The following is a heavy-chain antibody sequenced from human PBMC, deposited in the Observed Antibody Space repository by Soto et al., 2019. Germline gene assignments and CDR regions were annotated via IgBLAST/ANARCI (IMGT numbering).Heavy chain of an antibody. CDR2: ISAYNGNT. D-gene: IGHD6-19*01. Sequence: ASVKVSCKASGYTFTSYGISWVRQAPGQGLEWMGWISAYNGNTNYAQKLQGRVTMTTDTSTSTAHMELRSLRSDDTAVYYCARVCLAVAGRCYYYGMDVWGQGTTGTV. V-gene: IGHV1-18*01. CDR3: ARVCLAVAGRCYYYGMDV. J-gene: IGHJ6*02. CDR1: GYTFTSYG.